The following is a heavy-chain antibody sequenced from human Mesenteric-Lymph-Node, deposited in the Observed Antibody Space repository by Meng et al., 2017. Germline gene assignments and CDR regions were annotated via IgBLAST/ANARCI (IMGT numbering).Heavy chain of an antibody. V-gene: IGHV4-59*11. CDR3: AGGGNSADDAFDI. D-gene: IGHD4-23*01. J-gene: IGHJ3*02. CDR2: IFNSGST. Sequence: SETLSLTCTVSGGSISNHYWSWIRQPPGKGLEWIGYIFNSGSTYYNPSLKSRVTISIDTSNNQFSLKLNSVTAADTAVYYCAGGGNSADDAFDIWGQGTMVTVSS. CDR1: GGSISNHY.